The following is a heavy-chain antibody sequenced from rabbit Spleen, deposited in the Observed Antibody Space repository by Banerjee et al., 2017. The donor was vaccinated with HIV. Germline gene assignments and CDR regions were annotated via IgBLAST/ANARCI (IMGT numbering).Heavy chain of an antibody. CDR1: GVSLNDKDV. D-gene: IGHD4-1*01. CDR2: IYTGSGST. V-gene: IGHV1S45*01. CDR3: ARDSNNNGWGDINL. Sequence: EQLEESGGGLVKPEGSLTLTCKASGVSLNDKDVMCWVRQAPGKGLEWIGCIYTGSGSTYYASWANSRFTISKTSSTTVTLQMTSLTAADTATYFCARDSNNNGWGDINLWGPGTLVTVS. J-gene: IGHJ4*01.